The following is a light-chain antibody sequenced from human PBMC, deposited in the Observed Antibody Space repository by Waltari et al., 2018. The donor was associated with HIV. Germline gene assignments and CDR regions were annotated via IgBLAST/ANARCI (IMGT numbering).Light chain of an antibody. Sequence: QSDLTQPPSASGSPEPSVPLSCTGTRSEIGNYAYVSWYQQHPGKAPKLLIYEVDKRPSGVPDRFSGSKSGDTASLTVSGLQAEDEADYYCASYGGRNNRVLFGGGTRLTVL. CDR3: ASYGGRNNRVL. J-gene: IGLJ2*01. CDR2: EVD. V-gene: IGLV2-8*01. CDR1: RSEIGNYAY.